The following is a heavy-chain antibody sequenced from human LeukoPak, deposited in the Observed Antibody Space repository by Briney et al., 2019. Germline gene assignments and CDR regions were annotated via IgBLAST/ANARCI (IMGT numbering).Heavy chain of an antibody. D-gene: IGHD1-26*01. CDR1: GYSISGGYY. Sequence: PSETLSLTCTVSGYSISGGYYWGWIRQPPGKGLEWIGSIYHSGSTYYNPSLKSRVTISVDTSKNQFSLKLSSVTAADTAVYYCARETKELGLSYWGQGTLVTVSS. V-gene: IGHV4-38-2*02. CDR3: ARETKELGLSY. J-gene: IGHJ4*02. CDR2: IYHSGST.